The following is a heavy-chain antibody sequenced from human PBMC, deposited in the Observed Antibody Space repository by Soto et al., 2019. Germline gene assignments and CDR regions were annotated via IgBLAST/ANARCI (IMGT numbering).Heavy chain of an antibody. D-gene: IGHD4-17*01. CDR2: ISAYNGNT. CDR1: GYTFTSYG. CDR3: ASRGDYGDYATDAFDI. Sequence: ASVKVSCKASGYTFTSYGISWVRQAPGQGLEWMGWISAYNGNTNYAQKLQGRVTMTTDTSTSTAYMELRSLRSDDTAVYYCASRGDYGDYATDAFDIWGQGTMVTVSS. V-gene: IGHV1-18*01. J-gene: IGHJ3*02.